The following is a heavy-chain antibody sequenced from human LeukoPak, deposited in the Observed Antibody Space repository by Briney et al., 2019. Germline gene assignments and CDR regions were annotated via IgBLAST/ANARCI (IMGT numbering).Heavy chain of an antibody. CDR2: IYYSGNA. J-gene: IGHJ2*01. D-gene: IGHD2-15*01. Sequence: SETLSLTCTVSGGSIGSYYWTWIRQPPGKGLEWIGYIYYSGNAYYNPSLKSRVTISLDTSENQFSLQLSSVTAADTAVYYCAKDHGGWVPSHWHFDLWGGGTLVIVS. V-gene: IGHV4-59*01. CDR3: AKDHGGWVPSHWHFDL. CDR1: GGSIGSYY.